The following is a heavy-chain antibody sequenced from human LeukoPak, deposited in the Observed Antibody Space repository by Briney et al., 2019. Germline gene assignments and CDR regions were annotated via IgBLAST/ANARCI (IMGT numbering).Heavy chain of an antibody. D-gene: IGHD6-13*01. V-gene: IGHV5-10-1*01. CDR1: GYNFTSYW. CDR2: IDPSDSYT. Sequence: GESLLISCKGSGYNFTSYWITWVRQMPGKGLEWMGRIDPSDSYTNYSPSFQGHVTISVDKSISTAYLQWSSLKASDTAMYYCARRDRYSWYSFDYWGQGTLVTVSS. J-gene: IGHJ4*02. CDR3: ARRDRYSWYSFDY.